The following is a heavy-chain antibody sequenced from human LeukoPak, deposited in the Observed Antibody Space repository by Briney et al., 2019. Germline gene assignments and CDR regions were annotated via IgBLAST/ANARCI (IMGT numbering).Heavy chain of an antibody. CDR3: AFAARPVKEFYYYYYMDV. V-gene: IGHV1-69-2*01. D-gene: IGHD6-6*01. Sequence: ASVKVSCKVSGYTFTDYYMHWVQQAPGKGLEWMRLVDPEDGETIYAEKFQGRVTITADTSTDTAYMELSSLRSEDTAVYYCAFAARPVKEFYYYYYMDVWGKGSTVTVSS. CDR1: GYTFTDYY. CDR2: VDPEDGET. J-gene: IGHJ6*03.